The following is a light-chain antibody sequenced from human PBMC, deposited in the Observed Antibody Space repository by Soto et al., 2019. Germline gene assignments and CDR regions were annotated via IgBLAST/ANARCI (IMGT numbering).Light chain of an antibody. CDR2: LYSDGSH. V-gene: IGLV4-69*01. CDR3: QTWGSGTVV. J-gene: IGLJ2*01. Sequence: QSVLTQSPSASASLGASVKLTCTLSSGHSSYAIAWHQQQPEKGPRYLMKLYSDGSHSKGDGIPDRFSGSSSGAERYLTIYSLQSEDEADYYCQTWGSGTVVFGGGTKLTVL. CDR1: SGHSSYA.